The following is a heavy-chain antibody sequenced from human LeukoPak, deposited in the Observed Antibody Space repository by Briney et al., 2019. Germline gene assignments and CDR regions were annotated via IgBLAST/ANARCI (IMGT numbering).Heavy chain of an antibody. D-gene: IGHD3-9*01. V-gene: IGHV4-39*07. CDR1: GGSISSSSYY. CDR2: IYYSGST. J-gene: IGHJ3*02. CDR3: ARDTKPDTIFRGAFDI. Sequence: PSETLSLTCTASGGSISSSSYYWGWIRQPPGKGLEWIGSIYYSGSTYYNPSLKSRVTISVDTSKNQFSLKLSSVTAADTAVYYCARDTKPDTIFRGAFDIWGQGTMVTVSS.